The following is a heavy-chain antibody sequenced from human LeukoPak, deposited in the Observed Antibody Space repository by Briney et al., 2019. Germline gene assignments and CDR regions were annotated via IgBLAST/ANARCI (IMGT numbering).Heavy chain of an antibody. CDR1: GYSISSGYY. J-gene: IGHJ5*02. D-gene: IGHD6-13*01. Sequence: PSETLSLTCTVSGYSISSGYYWGWIRQPPGKGLEWIGSIYHSGSTYYNPSLKSRVTISVDTSKNQFSLKLSSVTAADTAVYYSARDFERGWIAAAGTRGWFDPWGQGTLVTVSS. CDR2: IYHSGST. CDR3: ARDFERGWIAAAGTRGWFDP. V-gene: IGHV4-38-2*02.